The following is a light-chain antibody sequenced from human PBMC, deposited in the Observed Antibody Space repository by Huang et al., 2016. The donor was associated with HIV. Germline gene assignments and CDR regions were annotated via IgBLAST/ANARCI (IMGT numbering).Light chain of an antibody. V-gene: IGKV3-15*01. CDR2: GAS. CDR3: QQYNNWPLT. Sequence: EIVMTQSPTTLSVSPGQRATLSCRVSQSVSSNLAWYQQKPGQAPRLLIYGASTRATAFPARFSGSGSGTEFTLTINSLQSEDFAVYYCQQYNNWPLTFGGGTKVENK. J-gene: IGKJ4*01. CDR1: QSVSSN.